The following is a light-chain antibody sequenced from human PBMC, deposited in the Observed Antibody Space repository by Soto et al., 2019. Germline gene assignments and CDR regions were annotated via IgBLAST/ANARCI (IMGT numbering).Light chain of an antibody. J-gene: IGKJ5*01. CDR2: SAS. CDR1: QSIGNY. CDR3: QASYSTPLT. V-gene: IGKV1-39*01. Sequence: DIQMTQSPSSLSASIGDRVTLTCRSSQSIGNYLNWYQQKPGKAPSLLIHSASTLQSGVPSRFSGSGSGTDFTFTISGLQPDDVATYYCQASYSTPLTFGQGTRLE.